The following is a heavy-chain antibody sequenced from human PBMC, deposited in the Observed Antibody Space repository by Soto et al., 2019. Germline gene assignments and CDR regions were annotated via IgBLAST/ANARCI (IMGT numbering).Heavy chain of an antibody. CDR1: GFTFSSYE. V-gene: IGHV3-48*03. CDR2: ISSSGSTI. CDR3: ARDALPNYYYYGMDV. J-gene: IGHJ6*02. Sequence: GGSLRLSCAASGFTFSSYEMNWVRQAPGKGLEWVSYISSSGSTIYYADSVKGRFTISRDNAKNSLYLQMNSLRAEDTAVYYCARDALPNYYYYGMDVWGQGTTVT.